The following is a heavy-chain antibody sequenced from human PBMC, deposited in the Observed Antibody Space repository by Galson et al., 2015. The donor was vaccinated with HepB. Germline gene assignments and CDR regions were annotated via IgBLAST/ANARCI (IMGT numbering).Heavy chain of an antibody. V-gene: IGHV3-23*01. CDR3: AKSRYFGSGSVDY. Sequence: SLRLSCAASGFIFSSYAMTWVRQAPGKGLEWVSTISSLGDSTYYADCVKGRFTISRDNSNNALYLQMNSLRTEDTAVYYCAKSRYFGSGSVDYWGQGTLVTVSS. J-gene: IGHJ4*02. CDR2: ISSLGDST. D-gene: IGHD3-10*01. CDR1: GFIFSSYA.